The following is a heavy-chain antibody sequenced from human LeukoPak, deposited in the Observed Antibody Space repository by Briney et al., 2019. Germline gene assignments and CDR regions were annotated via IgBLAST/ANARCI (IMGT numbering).Heavy chain of an antibody. Sequence: SETLSLTCTVYGGSITTFYSSWIRQPPGKGLEWIGYLSYSGTTNYDPSLKSRVTISIDTSKNQFSLKLRSVTAAGTAMYYCATALSGYSVHFWGQGTVITVSS. CDR3: ATALSGYSVHF. D-gene: IGHD3-22*01. V-gene: IGHV4-59*01. J-gene: IGHJ4*02. CDR2: LSYSGTT. CDR1: GGSITTFY.